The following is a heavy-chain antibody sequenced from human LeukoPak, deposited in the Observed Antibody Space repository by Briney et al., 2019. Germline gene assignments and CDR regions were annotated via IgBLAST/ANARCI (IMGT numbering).Heavy chain of an antibody. CDR2: ISWNSGSI. V-gene: IGHV3-9*01. CDR1: GFTFDDYA. J-gene: IGHJ4*02. Sequence: PGGSLRLSCAASGFTFDDYAMHWVRQAPGKGLEWVSGISWNSGSIGYADSVKGRFTISRDNAKNSQYLQMNSLRAEDTALYYCAKDSKSYGSSAFDYWGQGTLVTVSS. D-gene: IGHD3-10*01. CDR3: AKDSKSYGSSAFDY.